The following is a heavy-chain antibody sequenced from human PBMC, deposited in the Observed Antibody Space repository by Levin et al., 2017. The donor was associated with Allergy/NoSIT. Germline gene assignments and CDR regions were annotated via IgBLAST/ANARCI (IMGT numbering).Heavy chain of an antibody. Sequence: PGGSLRLSCAASGFTFDDYAMHWVRQAPGKGLEWVSGISWNSGSIGYADSVKGRFTISRDNAKNSLYLQMNSLRAEDTALYYCARGHGFHAFDIWGQGTMVTVSS. CDR2: ISWNSGSI. D-gene: IGHD3-16*01. CDR3: ARGHGFHAFDI. CDR1: GFTFDDYA. J-gene: IGHJ3*02. V-gene: IGHV3-9*01.